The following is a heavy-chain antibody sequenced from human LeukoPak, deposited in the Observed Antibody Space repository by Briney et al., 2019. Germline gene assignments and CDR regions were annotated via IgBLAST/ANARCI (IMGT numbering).Heavy chain of an antibody. CDR2: ISSSSSYI. CDR1: GFTFSSYS. CDR3: ARDPGIPGA. J-gene: IGHJ5*02. V-gene: IGHV3-21*01. Sequence: GGSLRPSCAASGFTFSSYSMNWVRQAPGKGREWVSSISSSSSYIYYADSVKGRSTISRDNAKNSLYRQTNSLRAEDTAVYYCARDPGIPGAWGQGTLVTVSS. D-gene: IGHD1-26*01.